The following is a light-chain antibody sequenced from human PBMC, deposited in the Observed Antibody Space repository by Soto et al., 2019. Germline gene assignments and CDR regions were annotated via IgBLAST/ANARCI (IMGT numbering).Light chain of an antibody. V-gene: IGLV2-11*01. Sequence: QSALTQPRSVSGSPGQSVTISCTGTSSDVGGYNYVSWYQQYPGKAPKLMIYDVSKRPSGVPDRFSGSKSGNTASLTISGLQAEDEADYYCCSYAGSFTRVFGGGTKVTVL. J-gene: IGLJ3*02. CDR3: CSYAGSFTRV. CDR2: DVS. CDR1: SSDVGGYNY.